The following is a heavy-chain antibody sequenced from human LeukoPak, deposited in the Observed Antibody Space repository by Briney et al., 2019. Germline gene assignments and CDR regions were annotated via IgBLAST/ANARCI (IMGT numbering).Heavy chain of an antibody. CDR2: ISSSGSTI. V-gene: IGHV3-48*03. CDR1: GFTFSSYE. Sequence: GGSLRLSCAASGFTFSSYEMNWVRQAPGKGLEWGSYISSSGSTIYYADSVKGRFTISRDNAKNSLYLQMNSLRAEDTAVYYCARTPTKKLLFHYWGQGTLVTVSS. D-gene: IGHD3-10*01. CDR3: ARTPTKKLLFHY. J-gene: IGHJ4*02.